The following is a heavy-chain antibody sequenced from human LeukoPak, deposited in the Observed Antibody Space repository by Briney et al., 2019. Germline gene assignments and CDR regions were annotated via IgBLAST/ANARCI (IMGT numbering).Heavy chain of an antibody. Sequence: PSETLSLTCTVSGGSISSGAYYWSWIRQPPGKGLEWIGYIYYSGSTYYNPSLKSRVTISVDTSKNQFSLKLSSVTAADTAVYYCARGLRDSSGWYNWFDPWGQGTLVTVSS. D-gene: IGHD6-19*01. CDR3: ARGLRDSSGWYNWFDP. CDR2: IYYSGST. J-gene: IGHJ5*02. V-gene: IGHV4-30-4*08. CDR1: GGSISSGAYY.